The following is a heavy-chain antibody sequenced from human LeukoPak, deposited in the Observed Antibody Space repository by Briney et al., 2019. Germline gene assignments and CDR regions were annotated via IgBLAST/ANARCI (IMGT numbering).Heavy chain of an antibody. CDR2: TSYDEGNR. CDR1: GFTFSNYA. J-gene: IGHJ6*04. Sequence: GGSLRLSCAASGFTFSNYAMHWVRQAPGKGLEWVAITSYDEGNRYYADSVKGRFTISRDNSKNTLFLQMNSLRAEDTAVYYCAELGITMIGGVWGKGTTVTISS. CDR3: AELGITMIGGV. D-gene: IGHD3-10*02. V-gene: IGHV3-30*04.